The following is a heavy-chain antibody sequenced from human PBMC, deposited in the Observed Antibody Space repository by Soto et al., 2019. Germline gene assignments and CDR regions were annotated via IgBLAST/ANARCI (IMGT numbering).Heavy chain of an antibody. CDR3: ARAVAVPADFDY. V-gene: IGHV1-3*01. CDR1: GYTFTSYA. CDR2: INAGNGNT. J-gene: IGHJ4*02. Sequence: ASVKVSCKASGYTFTSYAMHWVRQAYGQRLEWMGWINAGNGNTKYSQKFQGRVTITRDTSAGAAYMELSSLSSEDTAVYYCARAVAVPADFDYWGQGTLVTVSS. D-gene: IGHD6-19*01.